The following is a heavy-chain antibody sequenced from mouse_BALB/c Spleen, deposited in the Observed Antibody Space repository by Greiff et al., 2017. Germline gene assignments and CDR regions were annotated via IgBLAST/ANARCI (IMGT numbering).Heavy chain of an antibody. Sequence: EVMLVESGGGLVQPGGSRKLSCAASGFTFSDYGMAWVRQAPGKGPEWVAFISNLAYSIYYADTVTGRFTISRENAKNTLYLEMSSLRSEDTAMYYCARGYYGSRYYFDYWGQGTTHTVSS. CDR2: ISNLAYSI. CDR3: ARGYYGSRYYFDY. V-gene: IGHV5-15*02. J-gene: IGHJ2*01. D-gene: IGHD1-1*01. CDR1: GFTFSDYG.